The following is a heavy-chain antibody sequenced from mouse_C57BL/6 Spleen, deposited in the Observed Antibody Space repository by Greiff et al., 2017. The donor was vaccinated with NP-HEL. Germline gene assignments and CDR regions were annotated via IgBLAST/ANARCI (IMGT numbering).Heavy chain of an antibody. J-gene: IGHJ4*01. CDR1: GYTFTEYT. V-gene: IGHV1-62-2*01. D-gene: IGHD2-1*01. CDR2: FYPGSGSI. Sequence: QVQLQQSGAELVKPGASVKLSCKASGYTFTEYTIHWVKQRSGQGLEWIGWFYPGSGSIKYNEKFKDKATLTADKSSSTVYMELSRLTSEDSAVYFCARHEGGYYGKRDYYAMDYWGQGTSVTVSS. CDR3: ARHEGGYYGKRDYYAMDY.